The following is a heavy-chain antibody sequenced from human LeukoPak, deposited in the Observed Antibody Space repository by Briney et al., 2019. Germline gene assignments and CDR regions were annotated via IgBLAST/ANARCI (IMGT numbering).Heavy chain of an antibody. D-gene: IGHD2-2*01. J-gene: IGHJ1*01. Sequence: ASVTVSCKASGYTFTDYYIHWVRQAPGQGREWMGWINPNSGGTNYAQKFQGRVTMTRDTSTRTAYMDLSRLRSDDTAVYYCARSGLYAEYHQHWGQGTPVTVSS. CDR2: INPNSGGT. CDR3: ARSGLYAEYHQH. V-gene: IGHV1-2*02. CDR1: GYTFTDYY.